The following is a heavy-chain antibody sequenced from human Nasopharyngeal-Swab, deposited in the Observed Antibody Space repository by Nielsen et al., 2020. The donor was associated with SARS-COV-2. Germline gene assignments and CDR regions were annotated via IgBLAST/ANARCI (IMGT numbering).Heavy chain of an antibody. CDR3: ARDRIEITIFGVVYYGMDV. D-gene: IGHD3-3*01. CDR1: GGTFSSYA. CDR2: IIPIFGTA. J-gene: IGHJ6*02. V-gene: IGHV1-69*06. Sequence: SVKVSCKASGGTFSSYAISWVRQAPGQGLEWMGGIIPIFGTANYAQKFQGRVTITADKSTSTAYVELSSLRSEDTAVYYCARDRIEITIFGVVYYGMDVWGQGTTVTVSS.